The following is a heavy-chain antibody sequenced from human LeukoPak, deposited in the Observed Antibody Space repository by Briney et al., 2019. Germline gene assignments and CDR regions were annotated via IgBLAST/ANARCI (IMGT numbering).Heavy chain of an antibody. V-gene: IGHV4-59*01. CDR2: IYYSGST. CDR1: GGSISSYY. D-gene: IGHD3-3*01. J-gene: IGHJ4*02. CDR3: ARVHPYYDFWSGYFLFDY. Sequence: PSETLSLTCTVSGGSISSYYWSWIRQPPGKGLEWIGYIYYSGSTNYNPSLKSRVTISVDTSKNQFSLKLSSVTAADTAVYYCARVHPYYDFWSGYFLFDYWGQGTLVTVSS.